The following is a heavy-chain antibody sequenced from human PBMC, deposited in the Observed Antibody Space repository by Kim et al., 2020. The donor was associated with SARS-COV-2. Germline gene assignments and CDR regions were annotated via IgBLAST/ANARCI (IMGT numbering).Heavy chain of an antibody. D-gene: IGHD1-26*01. Sequence: ASVKVSCKASGYTFTSYWIHWVRQAPGQGLEWMVMINPRSANTRYAQNFQGRVTTTSDTSTSTAYMEMSSLRSEDTAVYYCARAWDQNFDFWGQGTLVTVSS. J-gene: IGHJ4*02. CDR3: ARAWDQNFDF. CDR2: INPRSANT. CDR1: GYTFTSYW. V-gene: IGHV1-46*01.